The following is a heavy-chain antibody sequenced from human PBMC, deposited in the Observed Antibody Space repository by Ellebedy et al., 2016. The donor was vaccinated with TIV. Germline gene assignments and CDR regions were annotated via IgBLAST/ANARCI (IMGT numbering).Heavy chain of an antibody. Sequence: GGSLRLSXAASGFTFRSYAMHWVRQAPGKGLEWVAVISYDENNKHYADSVKGRFTISRDNSKNTLYLQMNNLRGEDTAVYYCASLYMVGEQLVLKFHYMDVWGKGTTVTVSS. CDR2: ISYDENNK. CDR3: ASLYMVGEQLVLKFHYMDV. V-gene: IGHV3-30-3*01. CDR1: GFTFRSYA. D-gene: IGHD6-6*01. J-gene: IGHJ6*03.